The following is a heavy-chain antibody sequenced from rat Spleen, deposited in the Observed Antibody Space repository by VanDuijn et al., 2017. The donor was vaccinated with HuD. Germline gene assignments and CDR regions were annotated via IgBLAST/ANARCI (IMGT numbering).Heavy chain of an antibody. V-gene: IGHV5-29*01. J-gene: IGHJ1*01. D-gene: IGHD1-2*01. CDR2: IVYDGRII. Sequence: EVQLVESDGGLVQPGRSLKLSCAASGFIFSDHYVAWVRQAPTKGREWVATIVYDGRIIYYRDSVKGRFTISSDNEKSILYLQMDSLRSEDTATYYCARHEDYYSIYPHWYFDFWGPGTMVTVSS. CDR1: GFIFSDHY. CDR3: ARHEDYYSIYPHWYFDF.